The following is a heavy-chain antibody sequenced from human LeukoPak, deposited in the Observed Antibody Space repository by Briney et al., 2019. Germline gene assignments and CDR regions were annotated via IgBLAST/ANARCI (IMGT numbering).Heavy chain of an antibody. Sequence: ASVKVSCKASGYTFTSYGISWVRQAPGQGLEWMGWISAYNGNTNYAQKLQGRVTMTTDTSTSTAYMELRSLRSDDTAVYYCARIKVAYSRGWPDGDYWGQGTLSPSPQ. CDR1: GYTFTSYG. D-gene: IGHD6-19*01. CDR3: ARIKVAYSRGWPDGDY. V-gene: IGHV1-18*01. CDR2: ISAYNGNT. J-gene: IGHJ4*02.